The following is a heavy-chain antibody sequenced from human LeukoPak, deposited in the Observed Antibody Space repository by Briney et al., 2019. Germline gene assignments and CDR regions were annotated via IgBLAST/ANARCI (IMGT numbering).Heavy chain of an antibody. V-gene: IGHV3-33*05. Sequence: GSLRLSCAPSGVTFCRHGMHWVREAPGKGLEWVAIISNDGIRKVYAHSVEGRFTISRDNSKNTLYLQIDSLRAEDTAVYYCAKDRAWHYVDSWGQGTLVTVSS. CDR1: GVTFCRHG. D-gene: IGHD2-21*01. J-gene: IGHJ4*02. CDR2: ISNDGIRK. CDR3: AKDRAWHYVDS.